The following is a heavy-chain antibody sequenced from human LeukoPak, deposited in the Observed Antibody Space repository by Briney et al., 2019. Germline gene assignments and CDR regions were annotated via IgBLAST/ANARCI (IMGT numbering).Heavy chain of an antibody. V-gene: IGHV1-46*01. CDR2: INPSGGST. Sequence: GSVKVSCKASGCTFTSYYRHGVRQARGRGGDWMGIINPSGGSTSYAQKFQGRVTMTRDASTSTDYMELSSLRSEDTAVYYCARDQRYNWNYGLFDYWGQGTLVTVSS. J-gene: IGHJ4*02. CDR1: GCTFTSYY. CDR3: ARDQRYNWNYGLFDY. D-gene: IGHD1-7*01.